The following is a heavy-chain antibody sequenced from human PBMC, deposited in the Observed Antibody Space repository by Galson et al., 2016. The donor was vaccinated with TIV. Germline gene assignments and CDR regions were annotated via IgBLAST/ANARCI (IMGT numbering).Heavy chain of an antibody. V-gene: IGHV1-3*04. CDR2: INTDNGDA. CDR1: GYTFSTFA. CDR3: ERGRYNYAPRSLFVDY. Sequence: SVKVSCKASGYTFSTFAIHWVRQAPGQRLEWMGCINTDNGDAEFSQKFQGRVTVTRDTSASTAYMELSSLTSEDTAVYFCERGRYNYAPRSLFVDYWGQGTLVTVSS. J-gene: IGHJ4*02. D-gene: IGHD5-24*01.